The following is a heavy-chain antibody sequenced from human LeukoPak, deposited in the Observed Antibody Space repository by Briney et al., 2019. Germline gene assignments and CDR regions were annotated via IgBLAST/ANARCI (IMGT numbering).Heavy chain of an antibody. CDR3: AKVRQDSGWYGPFDY. CDR1: GFTFSNYA. V-gene: IGHV3-23*01. CDR2: ISGSGDST. D-gene: IGHD6-19*01. Sequence: GGSLRLSCAASGFTFSNYAVSWVRQAPGKGLEWVSAISGSGDSTYYADSVKGRFTISRDNSVNTLYVQMNSLRAEDTAVYYCAKVRQDSGWYGPFDYWGQGTLVTVSS. J-gene: IGHJ4*02.